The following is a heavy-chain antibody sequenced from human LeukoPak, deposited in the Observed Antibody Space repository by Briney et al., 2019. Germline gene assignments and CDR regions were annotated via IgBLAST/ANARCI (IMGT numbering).Heavy chain of an antibody. CDR2: ISSSSSYI. Sequence: PGGSLRLSCAASGFTFSSYSMNWVRQAPGKGLEWVSSISSSSSYIYYADSVKGRFTISRDNAKNSLYLQMNSLRAEDTAVYYCARWGYYYDSSGYSIDYWGQGTLVTVSS. CDR3: ARWGYYYDSSGYSIDY. J-gene: IGHJ4*02. V-gene: IGHV3-21*01. CDR1: GFTFSSYS. D-gene: IGHD3-22*01.